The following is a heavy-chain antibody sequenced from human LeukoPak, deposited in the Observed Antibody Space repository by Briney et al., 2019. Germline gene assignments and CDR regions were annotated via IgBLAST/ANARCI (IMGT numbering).Heavy chain of an antibody. CDR3: ARDFGSEGYFDY. J-gene: IGHJ4*02. V-gene: IGHV4-34*01. D-gene: IGHD3-3*01. CDR1: GGSFSGYY. CDR2: INYSGST. Sequence: SETLSLTCAVYGGSFSGYYWSWIRQPPGKGLEWIGEINYSGSTNYTPSLKSRVTISVDTSKNQFSLRLSSVTAADTAVYYCARDFGSEGYFDYWGQGTLVTVSS.